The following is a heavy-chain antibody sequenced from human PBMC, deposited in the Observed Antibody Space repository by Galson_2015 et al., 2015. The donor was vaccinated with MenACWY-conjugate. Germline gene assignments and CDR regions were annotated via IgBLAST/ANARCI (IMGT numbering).Heavy chain of an antibody. CDR3: ARHSSSSSSYYFDY. D-gene: IGHD6-6*01. Sequence: SVKVSCKASGYTFTSYGISWVRQAPGQGLEWMGWISAYNGNTNYAQKLQGRVTMTTDTSTSTAYMELRSLRSDDTAVYYCARHSSSSSSYYFDYWGQGTLVTVSS. V-gene: IGHV1-18*01. J-gene: IGHJ4*02. CDR1: GYTFTSYG. CDR2: ISAYNGNT.